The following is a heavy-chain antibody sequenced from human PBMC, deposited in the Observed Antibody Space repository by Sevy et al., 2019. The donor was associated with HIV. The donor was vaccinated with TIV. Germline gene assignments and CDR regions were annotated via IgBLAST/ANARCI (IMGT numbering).Heavy chain of an antibody. Sequence: GGSLRLSCAASGFTVSSNYMSWVRQAPGKGLEWVSVIYSGGSTYYADSVKGRFTISRDNSKNTLYLQMNSLRAEDTAVYYCARVNHYDSSGYPYWGHGTLVTVSS. V-gene: IGHV3-66*01. D-gene: IGHD3-22*01. CDR1: GFTVSSNY. CDR2: IYSGGST. J-gene: IGHJ4*01. CDR3: ARVNHYDSSGYPY.